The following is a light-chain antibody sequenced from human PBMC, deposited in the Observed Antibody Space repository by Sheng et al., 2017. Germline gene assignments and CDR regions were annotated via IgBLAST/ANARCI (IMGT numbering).Light chain of an antibody. CDR3: QETYSTPNFG. CDR2: GAS. V-gene: IGKV1-39*01. CDR1: QSISFY. J-gene: IGKJ5*01. Sequence: DIQLTQSPSSLSASVGDRVTITCRASQSISFYLNWYQHKPGKAPELLIYGASDLQRGVPSRFSGRGSGTDFTLTINGLQPEDFATYYCQETYSTPNFGFGQGTRLEIK.